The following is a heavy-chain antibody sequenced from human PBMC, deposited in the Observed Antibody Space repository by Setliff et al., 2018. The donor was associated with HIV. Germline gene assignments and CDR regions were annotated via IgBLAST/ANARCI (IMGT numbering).Heavy chain of an antibody. CDR1: GDSISSYY. CDR3: ARGARLLAGYSDRWDYYYMAV. J-gene: IGHJ6*03. D-gene: IGHD6-13*01. V-gene: IGHV4-59*08. CDR2: IYYGST. Sequence: PSETLSLTCTVSGDSISSYYWNWIRQPPGKALEWIGYIYYGSTHYNPSFEGRVTISVDTSKNQFSLKLRSVTAADTAMYYCARGARLLAGYSDRWDYYYMAVWGKGTTVTVSS.